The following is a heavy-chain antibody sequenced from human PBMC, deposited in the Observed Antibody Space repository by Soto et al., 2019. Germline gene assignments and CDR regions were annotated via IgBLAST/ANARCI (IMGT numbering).Heavy chain of an antibody. CDR3: ARDSPRGPFEY. CDR2: TYYRSKWYN. J-gene: IGHJ4*02. Sequence: SPTLSLTCAISGDSVSSNIAAWNWIRLSPSRGLEWLGRTYYRSKWYNDYSVSVKSRITINPDTSKNQFSLHLSSVTPEDTAVYYCARDSPRGPFEYWGQGTLVTVSS. V-gene: IGHV6-1*01. D-gene: IGHD3-10*01. CDR1: GDSVSSNIAA.